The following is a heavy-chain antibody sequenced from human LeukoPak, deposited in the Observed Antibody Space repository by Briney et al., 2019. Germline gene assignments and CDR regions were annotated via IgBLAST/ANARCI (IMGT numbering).Heavy chain of an antibody. D-gene: IGHD3-10*01. CDR3: ATVAVIRGVTYFDY. Sequence: SETLSLTCTVSGGSISSYYWSWIRQPPGKGLEWIAYLFYSGSTDYNPSPESRVTISVDTSKNQCSLKLRSVTAADTAVYYCATVAVIRGVTYFDYWGQGTLVTVSS. V-gene: IGHV4-59*01. J-gene: IGHJ4*02. CDR1: GGSISSYY. CDR2: LFYSGST.